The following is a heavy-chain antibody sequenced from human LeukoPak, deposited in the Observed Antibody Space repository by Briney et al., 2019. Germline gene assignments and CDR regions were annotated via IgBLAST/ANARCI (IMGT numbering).Heavy chain of an antibody. CDR3: AKVQEFYDFWSGYGY. CDR2: ISVGGTKA. D-gene: IGHD3-3*01. Sequence: PGGSLRLSCAASGFTFSNYAMSWVRQAPGKGLEWVSAISVGGTKAYYTDSVKGRFTISRDNSKNTVFLQMNSLRAEDTAVYYCAKVQEFYDFWSGYGYWGQGTLVTVSS. CDR1: GFTFSNYA. J-gene: IGHJ4*02. V-gene: IGHV3-23*01.